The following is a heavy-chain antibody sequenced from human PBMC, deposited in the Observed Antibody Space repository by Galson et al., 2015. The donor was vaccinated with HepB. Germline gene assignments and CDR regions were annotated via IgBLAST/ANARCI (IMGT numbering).Heavy chain of an antibody. V-gene: IGHV4-34*01. CDR1: GGFISLSY. J-gene: IGHJ4*02. D-gene: IGHD2-2*02. CDR2: INHRGST. CDR3: ARSLNLFLYPAAIPGQPYLDY. Sequence: SEPQSLTCAVYGGFISLSYWSWIRQPPWKGLEWIGEINHRGSTNYNPSLKSRVTISVDTSKNRFSLKLSSGTAADTAVYYCARSLNLFLYPAAIPGQPYLDYWCQGTLVTASS.